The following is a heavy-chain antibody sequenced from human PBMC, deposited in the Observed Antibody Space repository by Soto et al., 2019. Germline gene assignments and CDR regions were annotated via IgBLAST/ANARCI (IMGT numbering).Heavy chain of an antibody. CDR1: GFIFSTYW. CDR2: IKQDGSEK. D-gene: IGHD2-15*01. J-gene: IGHJ4*02. Sequence: EVQLVESGGGLVQPGGSLRLSCAASGFIFSTYWMSWLRQAPGKGLEWVASIKQDGSEKYYVDSVKGRFTISRDNAKNSLFLQRNSLRVEDTAVYYCARARWTSTPFDHWGQGTLVTVSS. CDR3: ARARWTSTPFDH. V-gene: IGHV3-7*04.